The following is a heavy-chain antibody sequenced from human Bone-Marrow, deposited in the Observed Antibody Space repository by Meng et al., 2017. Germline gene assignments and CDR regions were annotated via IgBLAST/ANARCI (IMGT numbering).Heavy chain of an antibody. D-gene: IGHD3-22*01. J-gene: IGHJ4*02. V-gene: IGHV3-15*01. CDR1: GFTVSSNY. CDR3: APDSSGYYLTHYFDY. Sequence: GGSLRLSCAASGFTVSSNYMSWVRQAPGKGLEWVGRIKRNSDGGTIDYAAPVKGRFTISRDDSKNTLYLQMNSLRAEDTAVYYCAPDSSGYYLTHYFDYWGQGTLVTVSS. CDR2: IKRNSDGGTI.